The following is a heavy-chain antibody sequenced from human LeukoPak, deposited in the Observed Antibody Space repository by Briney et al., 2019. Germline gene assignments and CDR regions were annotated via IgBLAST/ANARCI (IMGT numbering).Heavy chain of an antibody. CDR1: GFTFSSYA. D-gene: IGHD6-13*01. Sequence: GGSLRLSCAASGFTFSSYAMSWVRQAPGKGLEWVSAICGSGGSPYCAHSGKGRFTICSDNSKNTLYLQMNSRRAEDTAVYYWTVAAAGTAEVSYYYYYMDVWGKGTTVTVSS. V-gene: IGHV3-23*01. J-gene: IGHJ6*03. CDR3: TVAAAGTAEVSYYYYYMDV. CDR2: ICGSGGSP.